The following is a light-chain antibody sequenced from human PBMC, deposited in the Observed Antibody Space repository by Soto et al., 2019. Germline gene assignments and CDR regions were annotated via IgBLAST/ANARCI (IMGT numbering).Light chain of an antibody. V-gene: IGKV1-39*01. CDR3: QHSYSAPT. CDR2: TAS. CDR1: QSISGY. Sequence: DIQMTQSPSSLSASVGDRVTITCRASQSISGYLNWYQQKPGKAPKLLIYTASSLQSGVPSRFSGSGSGTDFTITISSRQPEDFATYYCQHSYSAPTFGQGTRLEIK. J-gene: IGKJ5*01.